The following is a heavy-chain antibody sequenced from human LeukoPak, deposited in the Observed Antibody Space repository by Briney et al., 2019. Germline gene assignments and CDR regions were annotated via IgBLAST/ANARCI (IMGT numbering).Heavy chain of an antibody. CDR3: ARVRDFHESSGYPDY. CDR1: GGTFSSYA. V-gene: IGHV1-69*13. Sequence: SVKVSCKASGGTFSSYAISWVRQAPGQGLEWMGGIIPIFGTANYAQKFQGKVTITADDSTSTAYMELSSLRSEDTAVYYCARVRDFHESSGYPDYWGQGTLVTVSS. D-gene: IGHD3-22*01. J-gene: IGHJ4*02. CDR2: IIPIFGTA.